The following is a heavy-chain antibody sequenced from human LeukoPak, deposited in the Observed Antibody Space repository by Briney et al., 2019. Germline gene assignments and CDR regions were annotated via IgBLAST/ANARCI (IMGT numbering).Heavy chain of an antibody. D-gene: IGHD1-14*01. J-gene: IGHJ4*02. Sequence: GGSLRLSCAASGFTFSSYSMNWVRQAPGKGLEWVSSISSSSNYIYYADSVKGRFTISRDNSKNTLYLQMNSLRAEDTAVYYCAKALAGEPFYWGQGTLVTVSS. CDR2: ISSSSNYI. CDR1: GFTFSSYS. CDR3: AKALAGEPFY. V-gene: IGHV3-21*01.